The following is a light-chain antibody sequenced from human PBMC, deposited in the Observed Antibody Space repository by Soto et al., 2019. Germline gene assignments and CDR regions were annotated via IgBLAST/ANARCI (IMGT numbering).Light chain of an antibody. CDR3: QQYHKSLLFT. J-gene: IGKJ3*01. CDR1: QSVSSN. V-gene: IGKV3D-15*01. Sequence: EVVMTQSPATLSVSPGERATLSCRASQSVSSNLAWYQLRPGQAPRLLIYDASTRATGIPASFSGSGSGTEFTLNIRSLQSKAFALADCQQYHKSLLFTFGPGTRVDIK. CDR2: DAS.